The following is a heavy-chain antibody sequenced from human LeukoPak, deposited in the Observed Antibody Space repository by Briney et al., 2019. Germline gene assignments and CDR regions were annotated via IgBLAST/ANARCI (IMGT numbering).Heavy chain of an antibody. J-gene: IGHJ5*02. V-gene: IGHV3-48*01. CDR1: GFTFSTYS. D-gene: IGHD2-15*01. CDR3: ARAGRSHIGFDP. CDR2: ISSSSSRTI. Sequence: PGGSLRLSCAPSGFTFSTYSMNWVRQAPGKGLEWVSYISSSSSRTIYYADSVKGRFTISRDNSKNTLYLQMSSLRAEDTAVYYCARAGRSHIGFDPWGQGTLVTVSS.